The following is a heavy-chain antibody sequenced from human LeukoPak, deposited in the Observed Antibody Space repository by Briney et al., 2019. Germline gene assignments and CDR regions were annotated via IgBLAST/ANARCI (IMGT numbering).Heavy chain of an antibody. D-gene: IGHD3-10*01. Sequence: ASVKVSCKASGYTFTGYHMHWVRQAPGQGLEWMGWINPNSGGTNYAQKFQGRVTMTRDTSISTAYMELSRLRSDDTAVYYCARSITMVRGVQYYFDYWGQGTLVTVSS. J-gene: IGHJ4*02. V-gene: IGHV1-2*02. CDR1: GYTFTGYH. CDR3: ARSITMVRGVQYYFDY. CDR2: INPNSGGT.